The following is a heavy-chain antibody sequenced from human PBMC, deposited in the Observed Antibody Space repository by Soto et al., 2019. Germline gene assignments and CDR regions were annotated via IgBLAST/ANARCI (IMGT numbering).Heavy chain of an antibody. CDR1: GFSFSNAW. Sequence: EVQLVESGGGLVKPGGSLRLSCAASGFSFSNAWMNWVRQAPGKGLEWVGRIKSSTDGGTTDYAAPVTGKFTISRDDSKNTLYLQMNSLKTEYRAVFLWSTQHLIAVVTAMQDYWGQGTRVTVSS. D-gene: IGHD2-21*02. J-gene: IGHJ4*02. CDR3: STQHLIAVVTAMQDY. CDR2: IKSSTDGGTT. V-gene: IGHV3-15*07.